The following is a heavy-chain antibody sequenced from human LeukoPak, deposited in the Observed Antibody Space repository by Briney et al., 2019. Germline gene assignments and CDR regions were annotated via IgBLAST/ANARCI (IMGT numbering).Heavy chain of an antibody. CDR1: GFTFSSYA. CDR2: ISYDGSNK. J-gene: IGHJ4*02. CDR3: AKDYGASWY. V-gene: IGHV3-30-3*01. Sequence: GGSLRLSCAASGFTFSSYAMHWVRQAPGKGLEWVAVISYDGSNKYYADSVKGRFTISRDNSKNTLYLQMNSLRAEDTAVYYCAKDYGASWYWGQGTLVTVSS. D-gene: IGHD4-17*01.